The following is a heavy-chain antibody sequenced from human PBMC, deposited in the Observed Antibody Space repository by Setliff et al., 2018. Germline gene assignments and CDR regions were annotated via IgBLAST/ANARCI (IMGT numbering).Heavy chain of an antibody. CDR3: TSRIGGSPY. CDR2: IISSGSHI. D-gene: IGHD1-26*01. J-gene: IGHJ4*02. Sequence: SLRLSCAGSGFTFSSYTMNWVRQAPGKGLEWVSSIISSGSHIYYADAVKGRFTSSRDNAKNSLYLQMNSLRADDTAVYYCTSRIGGSPYWGQGTLVTVSS. CDR1: GFTFSSYT. V-gene: IGHV3-21*01.